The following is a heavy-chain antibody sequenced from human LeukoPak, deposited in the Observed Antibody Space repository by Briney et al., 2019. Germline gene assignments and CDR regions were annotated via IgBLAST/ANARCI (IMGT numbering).Heavy chain of an antibody. J-gene: IGHJ5*02. D-gene: IGHD2-2*01. CDR3: ARHRGYCSSTSCYPGPPGVSWFDP. V-gene: IGHV4-39*01. CDR2: IYYSGST. Sequence: SETLSLTCTVSNGSISNYYWGWIRQPPGKGLEWIGSIYYSGSTYYNPSLKSRVTISVDTSKNQFSLKLSSVTAADTAVYYCARHRGYCSSTSCYPGPPGVSWFDPWGQGALVTVSS. CDR1: NGSISNYY.